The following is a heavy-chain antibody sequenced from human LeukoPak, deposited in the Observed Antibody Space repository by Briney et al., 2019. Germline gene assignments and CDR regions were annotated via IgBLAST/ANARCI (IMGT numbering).Heavy chain of an antibody. CDR1: GITVSTNY. CDR3: ARDLRATYYYDSSGYYRAGDAFDI. CDR2: IYSGGNT. Sequence: GGSLRLSCAVSGITVSTNYMSWVRQAPGKGLEWVSVIYSGGNTYYADSVKGRFTISRDNSKNTLYLQITSLRAEDTAVYYCARDLRATYYYDSSGYYRAGDAFDIWGQGTMVTVSS. D-gene: IGHD3-22*01. J-gene: IGHJ3*02. V-gene: IGHV3-66*01.